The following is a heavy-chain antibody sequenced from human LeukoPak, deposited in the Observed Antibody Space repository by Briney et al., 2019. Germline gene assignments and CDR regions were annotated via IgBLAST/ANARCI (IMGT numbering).Heavy chain of an antibody. J-gene: IGHJ5*02. CDR3: ARFGSSSPSEDWFDP. Sequence: SETLSLTCTVSGGSISTSSYYWGWVRQPPGKGLEWIGNIFYSGSTYYNPSLKSRVTISVDTSKNQFSLKLSSVTAADTAVYYCARFGSSSPSEDWFDPWGQGTLVTVSS. V-gene: IGHV4-39*07. D-gene: IGHD6-6*01. CDR1: GGSISTSSYY. CDR2: IFYSGST.